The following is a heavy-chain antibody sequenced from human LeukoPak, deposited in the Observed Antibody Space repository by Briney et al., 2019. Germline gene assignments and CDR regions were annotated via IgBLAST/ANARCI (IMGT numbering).Heavy chain of an antibody. CDR1: GYTFTGYY. CDR3: ARTKPPCTSCLLLDY. CDR2: FNPNSGGT. Sequence: ASVKVSCKASGYTFTGYYIHWLRQAPGQGLECMGWFNPNSGGTNYAPKFQGLVTMSSDTSIATAYMELNRLISDDTAVYYCARTKPPCTSCLLLDYWGQGTLVTVSS. J-gene: IGHJ4*02. V-gene: IGHV1-2*02. D-gene: IGHD2-2*01.